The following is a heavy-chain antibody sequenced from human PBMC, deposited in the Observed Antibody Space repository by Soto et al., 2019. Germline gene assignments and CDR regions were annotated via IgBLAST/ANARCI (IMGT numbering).Heavy chain of an antibody. J-gene: IGHJ6*02. CDR2: ISGSGGST. CDR1: GFTFSSYA. Sequence: GGSPRLSCAASGFTFSSYAMSWVRQAPGKGLEWVSAISGSGGSTYYADSVKGRFTISRDNSKNTLYLQMNSLRAEDTAVYYCASRDYYYYYGMDVWGQGTTVTVSS. V-gene: IGHV3-23*01. CDR3: ASRDYYYYYGMDV.